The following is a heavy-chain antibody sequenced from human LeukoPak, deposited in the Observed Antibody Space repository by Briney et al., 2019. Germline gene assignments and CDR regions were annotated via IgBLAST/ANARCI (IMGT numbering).Heavy chain of an antibody. V-gene: IGHV4-4*07. CDR2: IYTSGST. CDR3: ARTYYDILTGYYYGMDV. J-gene: IGHJ6*02. Sequence: SETLSLTCTVSGGSISSYYWSWIRQPAGKGLEWIGRIYTSGSTNYNPSLKSRVTISLDTSKNQFSLKLVSVTAADTAVYYCARTYYDILTGYYYGMDVWGQGTTVTVSS. CDR1: GGSISSYY. D-gene: IGHD3-9*01.